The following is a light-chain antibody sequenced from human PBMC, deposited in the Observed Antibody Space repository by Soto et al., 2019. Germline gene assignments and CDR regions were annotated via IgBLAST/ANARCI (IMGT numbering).Light chain of an antibody. CDR1: QTISSL. V-gene: IGKV1-5*03. CDR2: NAS. CDR3: QHSYSTPLGT. Sequence: DIKMKQPTSTLSGSVGDRVTTTCRCSQTISSLLAWYQHKPWKAPKLLIYNASTLKSGVPSRFSGSGSGTDFILTIRSLQPEDFAAYYCQHSYSTPLGTFGQGTKVDIK. J-gene: IGKJ1*01.